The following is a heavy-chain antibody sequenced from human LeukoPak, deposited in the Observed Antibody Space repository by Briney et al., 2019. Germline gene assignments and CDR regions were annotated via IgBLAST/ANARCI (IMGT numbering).Heavy chain of an antibody. J-gene: IGHJ4*02. V-gene: IGHV3-11*01. CDR2: ISSSGSTI. Sequence: GGSLRLSWAASGFTFSDYYMSWIRQAPGKGLEWVSYISSSGSTIYYADSVKGRFTISRDNAKNSLYLQMNSLRAEDTAVYYCARAQYYYDSSGYDWGQGTLVTVSS. D-gene: IGHD3-22*01. CDR1: GFTFSDYY. CDR3: ARAQYYYDSSGYD.